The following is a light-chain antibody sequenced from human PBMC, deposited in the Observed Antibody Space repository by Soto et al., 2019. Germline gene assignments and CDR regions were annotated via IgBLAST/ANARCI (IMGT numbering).Light chain of an antibody. Sequence: QSVLTQPPSVSGAPGQRVTISCTGSISNIGAGYDVHWYQQLPGTAPMLLIYDNNNRPSGVPDRFSGSKSGTSASLAIAGLQAEDEADYYCQSYDSSMNYVFGAGTKVTVL. CDR2: DNN. CDR1: ISNIGAGYD. J-gene: IGLJ1*01. V-gene: IGLV1-40*01. CDR3: QSYDSSMNYV.